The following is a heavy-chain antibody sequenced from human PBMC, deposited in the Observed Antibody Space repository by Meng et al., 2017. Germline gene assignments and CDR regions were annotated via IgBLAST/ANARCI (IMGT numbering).Heavy chain of an antibody. CDR2: INPKSGDT. V-gene: IGHV1-2*06. D-gene: IGHD6-13*01. J-gene: IGHJ4*02. CDR3: ARDEDISAAGKLFGDY. Sequence: SVTVSCMASVYTFPDYYLHWVRRAPGQGLEWMGRINPKSGDTHYAQKFHGRVTMTGDKSISTAYMELRGLRSNDTAMYYCARDEDISAAGKLFGDYWGQGTLVTVSS. CDR1: VYTFPDYY.